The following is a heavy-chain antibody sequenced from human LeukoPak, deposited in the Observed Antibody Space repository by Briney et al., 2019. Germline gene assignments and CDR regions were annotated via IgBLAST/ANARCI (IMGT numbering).Heavy chain of an antibody. CDR1: GFTFSLYA. D-gene: IGHD3-22*01. CDR3: AKVESKDYYDSSGYHNFDY. J-gene: IGHJ4*02. V-gene: IGHV3-23*01. CDR2: IGSDGGST. Sequence: GGSLRLSCAASGFTFSLYAMIWVRQAPGKGLECVSIIGSDGGSTYSADSVRGRFTISRDNSKNTLYLQMNSLRAEDTAVYYCAKVESKDYYDSSGYHNFDYWGQGTLVTVSS.